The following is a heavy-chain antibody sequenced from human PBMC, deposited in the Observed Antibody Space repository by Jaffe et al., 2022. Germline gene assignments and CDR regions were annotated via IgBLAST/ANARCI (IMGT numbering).Heavy chain of an antibody. CDR2: IYYSGST. CDR3: ARTITMVQGVRVRYFDY. Sequence: QLQLQESGPGLVKPSETLSLTCTVSGGSISSSSYYWGWIRQPPGKGLEWIGSIYYSGSTYYNPSLKSRVTISVDTSKNQFSLKLSSVTAADTAVYYCARTITMVQGVRVRYFDYWGQGTLVTVSS. CDR1: GGSISSSSYY. V-gene: IGHV4-39*01. D-gene: IGHD3-10*01. J-gene: IGHJ4*02.